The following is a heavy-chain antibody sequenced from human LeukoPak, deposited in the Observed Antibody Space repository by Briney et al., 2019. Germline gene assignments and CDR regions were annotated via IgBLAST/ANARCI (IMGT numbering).Heavy chain of an antibody. Sequence: ASVKVSCKASGYTFTSYYMHWVRQAPGQGLEWMGRIIPILGIANYAQKFQGRVTITADESTSTAYMELNSLRSEDTAVYYCARRYSSSWGEGFDYWGQGTLVTVSS. V-gene: IGHV1-69*02. J-gene: IGHJ4*02. CDR3: ARRYSSSWGEGFDY. CDR2: IIPILGIA. CDR1: GYTFTSYY. D-gene: IGHD6-13*01.